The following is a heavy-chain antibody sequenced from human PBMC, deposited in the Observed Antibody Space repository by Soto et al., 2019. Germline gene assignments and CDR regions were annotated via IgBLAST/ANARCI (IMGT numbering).Heavy chain of an antibody. CDR1: GGSISSGGYY. Sequence: KTSETLSLTCTVSGGSISSGGYYWSWIRQHPGKGLEWIGYIYYSGSTYYNPSLKSRVTISVDTSKNQFSLKLSSVTAADTAVYYCARVPTPAYYYGMDVWGQGTTVTVSS. J-gene: IGHJ6*02. CDR2: IYYSGST. CDR3: ARVPTPAYYYGMDV. V-gene: IGHV4-31*03.